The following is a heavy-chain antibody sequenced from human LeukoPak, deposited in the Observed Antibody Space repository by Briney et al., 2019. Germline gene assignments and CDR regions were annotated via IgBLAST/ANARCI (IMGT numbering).Heavy chain of an antibody. Sequence: SETLSLTCAVYGGSFSGYYWSWIRQPPGKGLEWIGEINHSGSTNYNPSLKSRVTISVDTSKNQFSLKLSSVTAADTAVYYCARGLSITMIVVVIGLVFWFDPWGQGTLVTVSS. V-gene: IGHV4-34*01. CDR3: ARGLSITMIVVVIGLVFWFDP. CDR2: INHSGST. J-gene: IGHJ5*02. CDR1: GGSFSGYY. D-gene: IGHD3-22*01.